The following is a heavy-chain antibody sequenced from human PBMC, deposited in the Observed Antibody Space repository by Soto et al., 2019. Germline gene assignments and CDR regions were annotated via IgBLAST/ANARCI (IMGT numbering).Heavy chain of an antibody. D-gene: IGHD3-3*01. Sequence: QVQLQESGPGLLKPSETLSLTCSVSGASISEHYWSWVRQAAGQGLEWLGRVESSGNTVYNPSLKSRVTVSIDTSRNQFSLKLNSVTAADTAVYYCARTLESIGQYNWVDSWGQGTLVTVSS. CDR3: ARTLESIGQYNWVDS. CDR1: GASISEHY. CDR2: VESSGNT. V-gene: IGHV4-4*07. J-gene: IGHJ5*01.